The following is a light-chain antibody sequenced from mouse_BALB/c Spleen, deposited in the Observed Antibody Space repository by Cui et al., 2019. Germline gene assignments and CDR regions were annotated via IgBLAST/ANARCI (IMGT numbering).Light chain of an antibody. Sequence: DIPMTQSPASLAASVGETVTITCPASENIYYSLAWYQQKQGKSPQLLIDNANSLEDGVPSRFSGSGSGTQYSMKINSMQPEDTATYFCKQAYDVPYTFGGGTKLEIK. V-gene: IGKV12-38*01. CDR3: KQAYDVPYT. CDR2: NAN. J-gene: IGKJ2*01. CDR1: ENIYYS.